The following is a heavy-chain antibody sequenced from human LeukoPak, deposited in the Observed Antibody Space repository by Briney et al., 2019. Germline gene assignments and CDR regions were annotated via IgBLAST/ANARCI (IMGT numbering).Heavy chain of an antibody. CDR2: IGNGGSI. CDR3: ARDFRYGSGFDY. D-gene: IGHD5-24*01. V-gene: IGHV3-64*01. J-gene: IGHJ4*02. CDR1: GFAFSSYA. Sequence: PGGSPRLSCVASGFAFSSYALHWVRQAPGKGLQYVSGIGNGGSIDYANSVKGRFTISRDNSKNTLYLQVGSLRPEDMAVYYCARDFRYGSGFDYWGQGTLVTVSS.